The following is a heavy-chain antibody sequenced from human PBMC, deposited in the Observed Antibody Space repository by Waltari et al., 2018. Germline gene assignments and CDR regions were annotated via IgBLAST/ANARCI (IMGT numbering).Heavy chain of an antibody. D-gene: IGHD3-9*01. V-gene: IGHV3-74*01. CDR2: INPDGSST. Sequence: EVQLVESGGGLLQPGGSVRLSCAASGFTFSHYGLHWVRQPPGKGLVWVSRINPDGSSTSYADSVQGRFTISRDNAKNTLYMQMNSLIAEDTAVYYCTTDLTGYSDYWGQGTLVTVSS. CDR3: TTDLTGYSDY. J-gene: IGHJ4*02. CDR1: GFTFSHYG.